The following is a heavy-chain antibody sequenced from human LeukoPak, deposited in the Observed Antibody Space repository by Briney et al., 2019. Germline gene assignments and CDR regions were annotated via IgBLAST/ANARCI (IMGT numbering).Heavy chain of an antibody. D-gene: IGHD3-10*01. CDR2: ISYSGST. CDR3: ARDLGPSRGFDY. V-gene: IGHV4-59*01. CDR1: GGSISSYY. J-gene: IGHJ4*02. Sequence: SETLSLTCTVSGGSISSYYRSWIRQPPGKGLEWIGYISYSGSTYYNPSLKSRVTISVDTSKKQFSLKLSSVTAADTAVYYCARDLGPSRGFDYWGQGTLVTVSS.